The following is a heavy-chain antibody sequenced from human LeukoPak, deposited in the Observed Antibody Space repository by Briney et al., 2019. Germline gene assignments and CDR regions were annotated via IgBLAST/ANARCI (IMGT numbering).Heavy chain of an antibody. CDR1: GYTFTGYY. Sequence: ASVKVSCKASGYTFTGYYMHWVRQAPGQGLERMGWINPNSGGTNYAQKFQGRVTMTRDTSISTAYMELSRLRSDDTAVYYCARNYYDSSGYYQNWFDPWGQGTLVTVSS. V-gene: IGHV1-2*02. CDR2: INPNSGGT. CDR3: ARNYYDSSGYYQNWFDP. D-gene: IGHD3-22*01. J-gene: IGHJ5*02.